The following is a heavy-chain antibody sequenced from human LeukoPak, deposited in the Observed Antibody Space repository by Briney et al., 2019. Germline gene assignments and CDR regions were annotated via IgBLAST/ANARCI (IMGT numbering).Heavy chain of an antibody. CDR1: GFTVSSNY. CDR3: ARGPRYDSSGYPFDY. D-gene: IGHD3-22*01. J-gene: IGHJ4*02. CDR2: LYSDGNT. V-gene: IGHV3-53*01. Sequence: GGSLRLSCAASGFTVSSNYMSWVRQAPGKGLEWVSVLYSDGNTYYADSVKGRFTISRDNSRNTLYLQMNSLRAEDTAVYYCARGPRYDSSGYPFDYWGQGTLVTVPS.